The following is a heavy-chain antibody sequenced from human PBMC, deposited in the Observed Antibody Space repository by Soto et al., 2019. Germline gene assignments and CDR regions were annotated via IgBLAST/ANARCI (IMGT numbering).Heavy chain of an antibody. CDR2: IIPIFGTA. CDR3: AKELTRGATLYYYGMDV. J-gene: IGHJ6*02. V-gene: IGHV1-69*01. D-gene: IGHD1-26*01. Sequence: QVQLVQSGAEVKKPGSSVKVSCKASGGTFSSYAISWVRQAPGQGLEWMGGIIPIFGTANYAQKFQGRVTMTADESTSTAYMELSSLRSEDTAVYYCAKELTRGATLYYYGMDVWGQGTTVTVSS. CDR1: GGTFSSYA.